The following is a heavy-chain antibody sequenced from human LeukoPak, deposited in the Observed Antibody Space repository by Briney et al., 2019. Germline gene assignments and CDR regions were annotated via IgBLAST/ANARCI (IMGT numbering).Heavy chain of an antibody. CDR1: GFTFSSYG. CDR3: AKEYTGTFSPFPSYFDN. V-gene: IGHV3-23*01. D-gene: IGHD1-26*01. J-gene: IGHJ4*02. Sequence: GGTLRLSCAASGFTFSSYGMSWVRQAPGKGLEWVSAISGSGGSTYYADSVKGRFTISRDNSKNTLYLQMNSLRAEDTDIYYCAKEYTGTFSPFPSYFDNWGQGTLVTVSS. CDR2: ISGSGGST.